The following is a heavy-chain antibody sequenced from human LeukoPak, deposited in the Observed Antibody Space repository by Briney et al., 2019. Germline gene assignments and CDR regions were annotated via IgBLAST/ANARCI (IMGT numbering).Heavy chain of an antibody. V-gene: IGHV1-18*01. D-gene: IGHD6-13*01. Sequence: ASVKVSCKASGYTFTRYGISWVRQAPGQGLEWMGWISVYNGNTNYAQKFQGRVTMTTDTSTNTAYMELRSLRSDDTAVYYCARDSSSSWYGFCDYWGQGTLVTVSS. CDR2: ISVYNGNT. J-gene: IGHJ4*02. CDR3: ARDSSSSWYGFCDY. CDR1: GYTFTRYG.